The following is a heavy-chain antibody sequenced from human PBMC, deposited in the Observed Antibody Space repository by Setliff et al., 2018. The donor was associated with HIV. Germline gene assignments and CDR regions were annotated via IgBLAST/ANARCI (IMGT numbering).Heavy chain of an antibody. J-gene: IGHJ6*03. Sequence: GGSLRLSCAASGFTFSSYEMNWVRQAPGKGLEWVSVIYEGGLIFYADSVKGRFTISRDDAEKSVYLQMNSLRAEDTAVYYCARAGVVEGYYYYYYMDVWGKGTTVTVSS. CDR1: GFTFSSYE. D-gene: IGHD2-15*01. CDR2: IYEGGLI. V-gene: IGHV3-48*03. CDR3: ARAGVVEGYYYYYYMDV.